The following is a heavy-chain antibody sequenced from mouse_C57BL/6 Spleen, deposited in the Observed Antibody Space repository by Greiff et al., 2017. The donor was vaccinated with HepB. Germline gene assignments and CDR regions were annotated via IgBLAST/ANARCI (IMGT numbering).Heavy chain of an antibody. D-gene: IGHD2-1*01. Sequence: VQLQQSGPELVKPGASVKIPCKASGYTFTDYNMDWVKQSHGKSLEWIGDINPNNGGTNYNQKFKGKATLTVDKSSSTAYMVLRSLTSEDTAVYYCAICYGNYGGSLDAMDYWGQGTSVTVSS. J-gene: IGHJ4*01. CDR3: AICYGNYGGSLDAMDY. CDR2: INPNNGGT. CDR1: GYTFTDYN. V-gene: IGHV1-18*01.